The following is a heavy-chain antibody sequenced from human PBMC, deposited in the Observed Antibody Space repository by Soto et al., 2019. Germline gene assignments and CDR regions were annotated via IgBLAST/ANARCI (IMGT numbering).Heavy chain of an antibody. D-gene: IGHD2-15*01. CDR1: GGTFSSYA. CDR3: ASLYCSGGSCYPTVAYFDY. V-gene: IGHV1-69*12. J-gene: IGHJ4*02. CDR2: IIPIFGTA. Sequence: QVQLVQSGAEVKKPGSSVKVSCKASGGTFSSYAISWVRQAPGQGLEWMGGIIPIFGTANYAQKFQGRVTITADESTSTAYMELSSLRSEDTAVYYCASLYCSGGSCYPTVAYFDYWGQGTLVTVSS.